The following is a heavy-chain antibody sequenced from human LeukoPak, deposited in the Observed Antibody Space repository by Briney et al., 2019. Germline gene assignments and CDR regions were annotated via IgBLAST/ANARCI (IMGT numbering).Heavy chain of an antibody. V-gene: IGHV4-30-2*01. Sequence: SETLSLTCAVSGGSISSGAYSWSWIPQPPGKGLEWIGYIYQSGTTYYNPSLKSRVTISADRSKNQFSLNLSSVTAADTAVYYCARDLRGELDYWGQGTLVTVSS. D-gene: IGHD5/OR15-5a*01. CDR2: IYQSGTT. J-gene: IGHJ4*02. CDR1: GGSISSGAYS. CDR3: ARDLRGELDY.